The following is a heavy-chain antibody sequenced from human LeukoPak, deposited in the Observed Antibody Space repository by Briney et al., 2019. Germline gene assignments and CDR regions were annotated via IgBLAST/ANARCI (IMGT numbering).Heavy chain of an antibody. CDR1: GGSISSSSYY. D-gene: IGHD4-23*01. CDR3: ARLTVVKSAFDI. J-gene: IGHJ3*02. CDR2: IYYSGST. Sequence: KPSETLSLTCTVSGGSISSSSYYWGWIRQPPGKGLEWIGSIYYSGSTYYNPSLKSRVTISVDTSKNQFSLKLSSVTAADTAVYYCARLTVVKSAFDIWGQGTMVTVSS. V-gene: IGHV4-39*01.